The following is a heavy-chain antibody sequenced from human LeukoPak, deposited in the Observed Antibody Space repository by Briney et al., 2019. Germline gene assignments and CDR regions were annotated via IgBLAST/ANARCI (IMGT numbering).Heavy chain of an antibody. CDR2: IYCSGST. CDR3: ARGPYSSSWYRWFDP. J-gene: IGHJ5*02. V-gene: IGHV4-59*11. Sequence: KSSETLSLTCTVSGGSISSHYWSWIRQPPGKGLEWIGYIYCSGSTNYNPSLKSRVTISVDTSKNQFSLKLSSVTAADTAVYYCARGPYSSSWYRWFDPWGQGTLVTVSS. CDR1: GGSISSHY. D-gene: IGHD6-13*01.